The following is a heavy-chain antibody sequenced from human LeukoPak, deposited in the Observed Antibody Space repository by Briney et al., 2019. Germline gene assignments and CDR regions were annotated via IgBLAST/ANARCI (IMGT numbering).Heavy chain of an antibody. Sequence: PGGSLRLSCAASGFTFSSYSMNWVRQAPGKGLEWVSYISSSSSTIYYADSVKGRFTISRDNAKNSLYLQMNSLRAEDTAVYYCAKDPDDYGDKEPDYWGQGTLVTVSS. CDR3: AKDPDDYGDKEPDY. D-gene: IGHD4-17*01. V-gene: IGHV3-48*04. J-gene: IGHJ4*02. CDR1: GFTFSSYS. CDR2: ISSSSSTI.